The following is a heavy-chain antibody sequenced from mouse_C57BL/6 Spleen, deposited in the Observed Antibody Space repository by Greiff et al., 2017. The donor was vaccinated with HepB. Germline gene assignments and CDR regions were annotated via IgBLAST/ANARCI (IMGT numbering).Heavy chain of an antibody. Sequence: EVQLVESGGGLVKPGGSLKLSCAASGFTFSDYGMHWVRQAPEKGLEWVAYISSGSSTIYYADTVKGRFTISRDNAKNTLFLQMTSLRSEDTAMYYCARPEYYGSSWYFDVWGTGTTVTVSS. J-gene: IGHJ1*03. D-gene: IGHD1-1*01. CDR1: GFTFSDYG. CDR3: ARPEYYGSSWYFDV. CDR2: ISSGSSTI. V-gene: IGHV5-17*01.